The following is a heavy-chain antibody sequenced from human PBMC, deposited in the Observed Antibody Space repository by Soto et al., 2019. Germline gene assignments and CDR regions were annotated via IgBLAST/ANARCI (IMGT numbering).Heavy chain of an antibody. Sequence: TSETLSLTCTVSFWSNNNYYWSWIRQAPGKGLEWLGHIHYTGSTNYNPSLKSRLSISQDKTKDQFSLKLSSVTAADTAVYYCARGLRYFDWPWGQGTLVTVSS. D-gene: IGHD3-9*01. CDR1: FWSNNNYY. CDR2: IHYTGST. V-gene: IGHV4-59*01. J-gene: IGHJ4*02. CDR3: ARGLRYFDWP.